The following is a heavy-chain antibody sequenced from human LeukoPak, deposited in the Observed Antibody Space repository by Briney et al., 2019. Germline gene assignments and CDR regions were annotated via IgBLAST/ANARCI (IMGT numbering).Heavy chain of an antibody. D-gene: IGHD3-22*01. CDR2: IKQDGSEK. V-gene: IGHV3-7*01. CDR3: ARDLASSGYVLDY. CDR1: GFTFSSYW. Sequence: GGSLRLSCAASGFTFSSYWMSWVRQAPGKGLEWVANIKQDGSEKYYVDSVKGRFTISRDNAKNSLYLQMNGLRAEDTAVYYCARDLASSGYVLDYWGQGTLVTVSS. J-gene: IGHJ4*02.